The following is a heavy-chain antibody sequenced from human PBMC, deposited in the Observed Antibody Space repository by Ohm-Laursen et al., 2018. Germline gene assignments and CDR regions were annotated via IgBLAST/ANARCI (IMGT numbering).Heavy chain of an antibody. CDR3: AKGLSGGTGHGNWFDP. CDR1: GFTFSSFA. D-gene: IGHD3-10*01. J-gene: IGHJ5*02. Sequence: SLRLSCAASGFTFSSFAMSWVRQAPGKGLEWVSSTSNSGGNTYYADSVKGRFTTSRDNSKNTLYLQMNSLRVEDTAVYYCAKGLSGGTGHGNWFDPWGQGTLVSVSS. V-gene: IGHV3-23*01. CDR2: TSNSGGNT.